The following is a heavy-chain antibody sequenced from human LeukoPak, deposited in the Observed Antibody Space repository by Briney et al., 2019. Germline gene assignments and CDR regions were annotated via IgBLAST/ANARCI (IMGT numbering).Heavy chain of an antibody. J-gene: IGHJ5*02. D-gene: IGHD3-22*01. CDR3: ARDYYDSSGYWAFNWFDP. V-gene: IGHV3-48*03. CDR2: ISSSGSTI. Sequence: GGSLRLSCAASGFTFSSYEMNWVRQAPGKGLEWVSYISSSGSTIYYADSVKGRFTISRDNAKNSLYLQMNSLRAEDTAVYYCARDYYDSSGYWAFNWFDPWGQGTLVTVSS. CDR1: GFTFSSYE.